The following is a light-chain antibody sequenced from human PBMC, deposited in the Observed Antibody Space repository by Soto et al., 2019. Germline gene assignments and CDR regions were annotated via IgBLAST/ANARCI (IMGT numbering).Light chain of an antibody. V-gene: IGKV1-6*01. CDR3: LQGYGDSWT. CDR2: AAS. Sequence: IQMTQSPSSLSASVGEKIIITCRASRDVGSDVSWYQQKPGQAPKLLIYAASNLYTGVPSRFSGSRSGTEFTLTISSLQPEDFASYYCLQGYGDSWTFGQGTKVDIK. J-gene: IGKJ1*01. CDR1: RDVGSD.